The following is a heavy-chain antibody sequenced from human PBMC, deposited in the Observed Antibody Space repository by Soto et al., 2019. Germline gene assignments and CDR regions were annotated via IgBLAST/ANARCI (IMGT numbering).Heavy chain of an antibody. D-gene: IGHD3-10*01. CDR2: ISGSGGST. V-gene: IGHV3-23*01. Sequence: GGSLRLSCAASGFTFSSYAMSWVRQAPGKGLEWVSAISGSGGSTYYADSVKGRFTISRDNSKNTLYLQMNSLRAEDTAVYYCAKAPRGITMVRGVKGYYFDYWGQGTLVTVSS. CDR3: AKAPRGITMVRGVKGYYFDY. CDR1: GFTFSSYA. J-gene: IGHJ4*02.